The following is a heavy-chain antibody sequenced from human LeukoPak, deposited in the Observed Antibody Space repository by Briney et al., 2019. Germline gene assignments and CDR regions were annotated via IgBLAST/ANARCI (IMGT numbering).Heavy chain of an antibody. CDR1: GFTFSSYA. D-gene: IGHD2-8*01. CDR3: AKGSCSNGVCYTDY. CDR2: ISYDGSNK. V-gene: IGHV3-30*04. Sequence: PGGSLRLSCAASGFTFSSYAMHWVRQAPGKGLEWVALISYDGSNKYHADSVKGRFTISRDNSKNTLYLQMNSLRAEDTAVYYCAKGSCSNGVCYTDYWGQGTLVTVSS. J-gene: IGHJ4*02.